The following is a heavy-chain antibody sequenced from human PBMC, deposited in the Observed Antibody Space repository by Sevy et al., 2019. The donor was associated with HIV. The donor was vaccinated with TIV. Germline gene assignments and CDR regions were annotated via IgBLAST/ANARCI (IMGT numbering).Heavy chain of an antibody. CDR2: IKSKTDGGTT. CDR3: TTMQLWLNYYYMDV. CDR1: GFTFSNAW. J-gene: IGHJ6*03. D-gene: IGHD5-18*01. Sequence: GGSLRLSCAASGFTFSNAWMSWVRQAPGKGLEWVGRIKSKTDGGTTDYAATVKGRFTISRDDSKSTLYLQMNSLKTEDTAVYYCTTMQLWLNYYYMDVWGKGTTVTVSS. V-gene: IGHV3-15*01.